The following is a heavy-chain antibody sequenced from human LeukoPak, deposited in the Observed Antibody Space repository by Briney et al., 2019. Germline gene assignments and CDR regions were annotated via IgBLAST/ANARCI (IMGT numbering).Heavy chain of an antibody. Sequence: QTLSLTCAIPRDSVSSNSAAWNWIRQSPSRGLEWLGRTYYRSKWYNDYAVSVKSRITINPDTSKNQFSLQLNSVTPEDTAVYYCARDATMVRGVITRAFDIWGQGTMVTVSS. V-gene: IGHV6-1*01. CDR1: RDSVSSNSAA. CDR3: ARDATMVRGVITRAFDI. J-gene: IGHJ3*02. CDR2: TYYRSKWYN. D-gene: IGHD3-10*01.